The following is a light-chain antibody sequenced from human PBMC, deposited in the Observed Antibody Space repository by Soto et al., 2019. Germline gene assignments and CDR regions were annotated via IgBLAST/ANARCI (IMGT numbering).Light chain of an antibody. V-gene: IGKV1-39*01. Sequence: DSQLTQSPSSLSASVGDRVILTCRASESISIFLNWYQHKPGKAPQVLIYGASNLQSGVPSRFSVSGSGTHFTLTIRGLQSEAYANDDCQHSYCPSLSSGGGSRVESK. CDR1: ESISIF. CDR3: QHSYCPSLS. J-gene: IGKJ4*01. CDR2: GAS.